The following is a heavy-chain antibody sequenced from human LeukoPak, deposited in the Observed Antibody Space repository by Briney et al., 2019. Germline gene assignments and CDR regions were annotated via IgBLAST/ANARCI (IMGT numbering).Heavy chain of an antibody. D-gene: IGHD2-15*01. J-gene: IGHJ3*01. Sequence: PSETLSLTCAIYGGSFSGYYWNWIRQSPGKGLEWIGEINHSGSTNYNPSLKSRVTISVDTSKNQFSLKLSSMTAADTAVYYCARFPCSCDSCYFGIRAFDAWGQGTMVTVSS. V-gene: IGHV4-34*01. CDR1: GGSFSGYY. CDR3: ARFPCSCDSCYFGIRAFDA. CDR2: INHSGST.